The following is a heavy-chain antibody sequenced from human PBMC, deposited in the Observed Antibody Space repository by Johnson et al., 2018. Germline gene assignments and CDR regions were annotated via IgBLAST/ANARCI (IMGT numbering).Heavy chain of an antibody. D-gene: IGHD6-19*01. J-gene: IGHJ6*03. CDR1: RFSFRSYD. CDR2: IPFDGSKT. V-gene: IGHV3-30*18. CDR3: AKEGQWPGYYMDV. Sequence: QVQLVQSGGGVVQPGRSLRLSCAASRFSFRSYDMHWVRQAPGKGLEWVTVIPFDGSKTYYADSVKGRFTISRDNSRNTLYLQMNSLRAEETAVYYCAKEGQWPGYYMDVWGKGTTVTGS.